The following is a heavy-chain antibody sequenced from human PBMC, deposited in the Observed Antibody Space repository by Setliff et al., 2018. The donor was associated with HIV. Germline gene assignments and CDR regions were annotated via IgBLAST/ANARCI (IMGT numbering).Heavy chain of an antibody. CDR2: ISSSSSI. V-gene: IGHV3-21*05. J-gene: IGHJ1*01. CDR3: ATGGYYDSFRN. CDR1: GFSLTTYG. Sequence: GESLKISCAASGFSLTTYGMHWVRQAPGKGLEWVSYISSSSSIYHADSVKGRFTISRDSAKNSLYLQMNSLRAEDTAVYYCATGGYYDSFRNWGQGTLVTVSS. D-gene: IGHD3-22*01.